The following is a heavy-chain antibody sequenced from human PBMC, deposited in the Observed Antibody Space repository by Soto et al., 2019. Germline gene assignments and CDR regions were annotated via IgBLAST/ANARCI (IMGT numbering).Heavy chain of an antibody. CDR1: GGSFSGYY. V-gene: IGHV4-34*01. CDR3: ARERRGIAVAGRGYYFDY. D-gene: IGHD6-19*01. J-gene: IGHJ4*02. Sequence: SETLSLTCAVYGGSFSGYYWSWIRQPPGKGLEWIGEINHSGSTNYNPSPKSRVTISVDTSKNQFSLKLSSVTAADTAVYYCARERRGIAVAGRGYYFDYWGQGTLVTVSS. CDR2: INHSGST.